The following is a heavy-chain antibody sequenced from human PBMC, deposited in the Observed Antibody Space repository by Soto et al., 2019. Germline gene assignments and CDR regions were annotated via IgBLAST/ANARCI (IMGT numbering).Heavy chain of an antibody. D-gene: IGHD3-3*01. V-gene: IGHV4-59*01. J-gene: IGHJ6*02. Sequence: SETLSLTCTVSGGSISSYYWSWIRQPPGKGLEWIGYIYYSGSTNYNPSLKSRVTISVDTSKNQFSLKLSSVTAADTAVYYCARDRSGFWSGYHYYYYAMDVSGQGTTVTVSS. CDR1: GGSISSYY. CDR2: IYYSGST. CDR3: ARDRSGFWSGYHYYYYAMDV.